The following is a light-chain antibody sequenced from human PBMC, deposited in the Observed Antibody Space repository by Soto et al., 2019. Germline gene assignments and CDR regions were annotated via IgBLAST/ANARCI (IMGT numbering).Light chain of an antibody. Sequence: EIVLTQSPGTLSLSPGERATLSCRASQSVSSSFLAWYQQKPGQAPRLLSYGASSRATGIPDRFSGSGSGTDVTLTISRLEPEDGAVYYCQQYGSSPLTFGGGTKVEIK. CDR1: QSVSSSF. CDR3: QQYGSSPLT. V-gene: IGKV3-20*01. J-gene: IGKJ4*01. CDR2: GAS.